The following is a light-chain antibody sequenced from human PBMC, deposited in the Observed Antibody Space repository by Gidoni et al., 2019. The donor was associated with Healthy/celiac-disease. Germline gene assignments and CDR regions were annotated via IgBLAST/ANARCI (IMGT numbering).Light chain of an antibody. CDR2: GNS. CDR3: QSYDSSLSGSGV. Sequence: QSVLTQPPSVSGAPGQRATISCTWSSSHIGAGYDLHWYQQLPGTAPKLLLSGNSNRPSGVPDRFSGSKSGTSASLAITGLQAEDEADYYCQSYDSSLSGSGVFGGGTKLTVL. J-gene: IGLJ2*01. CDR1: SSHIGAGYD. V-gene: IGLV1-40*01.